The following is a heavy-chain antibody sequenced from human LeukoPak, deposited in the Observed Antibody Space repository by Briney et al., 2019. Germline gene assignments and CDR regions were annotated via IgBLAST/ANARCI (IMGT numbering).Heavy chain of an antibody. Sequence: GASVTVSCKASVYTFTSYDINWVRQATGQGLEWMGWMNPNSGNTGYAQKFQGRVTMTRNTSISTAYMELSSLRSEDTAVYYCATKGYCSSTSCPPVLDYWGQGTLVTVSS. CDR2: MNPNSGNT. CDR1: VYTFTSYD. V-gene: IGHV1-8*01. CDR3: ATKGYCSSTSCPPVLDY. J-gene: IGHJ4*02. D-gene: IGHD2-2*01.